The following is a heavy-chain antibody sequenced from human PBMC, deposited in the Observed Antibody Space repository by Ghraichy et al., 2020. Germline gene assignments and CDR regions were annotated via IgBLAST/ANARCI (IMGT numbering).Heavy chain of an antibody. CDR1: GFTFSSYA. D-gene: IGHD6-19*01. CDR3: AKGKRSSGWYYFDY. J-gene: IGHJ4*02. V-gene: IGHV3-23*01. Sequence: GGSLRLSCAASGFTFSSYAMSWVRQAPGKGLEWVSTISGSSGSTYYADSVKGRFSISRDNSKNTLYLQMNRLRGEDTAAYYCAKGKRSSGWYYFDYWGQGTLVTVSS. CDR2: ISGSSGST.